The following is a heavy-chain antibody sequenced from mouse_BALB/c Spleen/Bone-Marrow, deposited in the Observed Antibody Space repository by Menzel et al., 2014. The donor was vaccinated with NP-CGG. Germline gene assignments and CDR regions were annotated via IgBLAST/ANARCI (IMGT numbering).Heavy chain of an antibody. D-gene: IGHD2-4*01. CDR1: GFTFTDYY. J-gene: IGHJ4*01. CDR2: IRHKANGYTT. Sequence: EVKLEESGGGLVQPGGSLRLSCATSGFTFTDYYMSWVRQPPGKALEWLGSIRHKANGYTTEYSASVKGRFTISRDNSQSILYLQMNTLRAEDSATYHCSRTCSMINPMDYWGQGTSVTVSS. V-gene: IGHV7-3*02. CDR3: SRTCSMINPMDY.